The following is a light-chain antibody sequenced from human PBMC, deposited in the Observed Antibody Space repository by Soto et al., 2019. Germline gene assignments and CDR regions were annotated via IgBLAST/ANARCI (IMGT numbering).Light chain of an antibody. Sequence: QSFLTQPPSASGTPGQKVFISCYGSSSNIGGTNYAYWYQQLPGAAPKLLMHSNNLRPSGVPERISGSKFGTAASLAISGLRSEDEAVYYCASWDDRLGAVIFGGGTKVTVL. CDR1: SSNIGGTNY. V-gene: IGLV1-47*02. J-gene: IGLJ2*01. CDR2: SNN. CDR3: ASWDDRLGAVI.